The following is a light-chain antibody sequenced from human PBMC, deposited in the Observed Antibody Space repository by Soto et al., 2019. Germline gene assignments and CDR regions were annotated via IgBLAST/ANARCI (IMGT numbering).Light chain of an antibody. CDR3: QQYKNWPPRT. V-gene: IGKV3-15*01. Sequence: EIVMTQSPATLSASPGERATLSCRASQSVSSNLAWYQQKPGQAPRLLIYGASTRATGIPARFSGSGSGTEFTLTISSLQSEDVAVYYCQQYKNWPPRTFGQGTKVEIK. CDR2: GAS. CDR1: QSVSSN. J-gene: IGKJ1*01.